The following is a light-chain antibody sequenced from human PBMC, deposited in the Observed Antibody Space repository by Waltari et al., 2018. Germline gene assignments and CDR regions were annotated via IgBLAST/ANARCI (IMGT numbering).Light chain of an antibody. CDR2: DVS. CDR1: SRDVGGDNY. J-gene: IGLJ1*01. V-gene: IGLV2-11*01. Sequence: PALTQPRSVSGSAGQSVTISCPGTSRDVGGDNYVPWYQQHPDKAPKLMIYDVSKRPSGVPDRFSGSKSGNTASLTISGLQAEDEADYYCCSYAGSYTFYVFGTGTKVTVL. CDR3: CSYAGSYTFYV.